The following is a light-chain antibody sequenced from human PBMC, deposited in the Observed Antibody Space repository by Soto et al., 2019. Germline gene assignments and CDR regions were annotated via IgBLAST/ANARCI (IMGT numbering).Light chain of an antibody. J-gene: IGKJ4*02. CDR2: GAS. Sequence: EFVLTQSPGTLSLSPGEGATLSCRASQFVASSYLTWYQQKPGQPPRLLIYGASTRATGVPDRFSGSGSGTALPPTTSRLGCEDFAVNYCHNYVNLRGTFGRGTKGEIK. CDR1: QFVASSY. CDR3: HNYVNLRGT. V-gene: IGKV3-20*01.